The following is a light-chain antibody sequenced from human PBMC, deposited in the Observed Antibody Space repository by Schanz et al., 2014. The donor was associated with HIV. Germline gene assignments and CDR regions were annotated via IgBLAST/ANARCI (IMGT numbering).Light chain of an antibody. J-gene: IGLJ2*01. CDR2: EVI. Sequence: QSALTQPASVSGSPGQSITISCTGTNSDVGSYNFVSWYQQHPGKAPKLMIYEVIKRPSGVSNRFSGSKSGNTASLTISGLQAEDEADYYCSSYTSSSTVVFGGGTKLTVL. V-gene: IGLV2-14*02. CDR3: SSYTSSSTVV. CDR1: NSDVGSYNF.